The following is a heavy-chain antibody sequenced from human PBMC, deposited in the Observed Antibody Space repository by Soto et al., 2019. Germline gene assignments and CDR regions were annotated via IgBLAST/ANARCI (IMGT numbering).Heavy chain of an antibody. V-gene: IGHV3-30*18. Sequence: QVQLVESGGGVVQPGRSLRLSCAASGFTFSSYGMHWVRQAPGKGLEWVAVISYDGSNKYYADSVKGRFTISRDNSKNTLYLQMNRLRAEDTAVYYCAKVNHHPGDSYGHYWYFDLWGRGTLVTVSS. D-gene: IGHD5-18*01. CDR2: ISYDGSNK. CDR3: AKVNHHPGDSYGHYWYFDL. CDR1: GFTFSSYG. J-gene: IGHJ2*01.